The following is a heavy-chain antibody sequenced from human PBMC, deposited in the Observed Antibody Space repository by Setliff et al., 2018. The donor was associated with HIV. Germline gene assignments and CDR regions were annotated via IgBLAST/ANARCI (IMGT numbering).Heavy chain of an antibody. CDR3: ARASTRIGYDSSGYPFDY. J-gene: IGHJ4*02. CDR1: GGSISSSSYY. D-gene: IGHD3-22*01. V-gene: IGHV4-39*07. Sequence: PSETLSLTCTVSGGSISSSSYYWGWIRQPPGKGLEWIGSIYYSGSTYYNPSLKSRVTISVDTSKNQFSLKLSSVTAADTAVYYCARASTRIGYDSSGYPFDYWGQGTLVTVS. CDR2: IYYSGST.